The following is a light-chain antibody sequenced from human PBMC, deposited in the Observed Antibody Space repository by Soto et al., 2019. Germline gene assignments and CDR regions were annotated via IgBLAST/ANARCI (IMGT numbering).Light chain of an antibody. CDR1: PSVSSSY. CDR3: QQYGSSPERT. V-gene: IGKV3-20*01. Sequence: EIVLRQSPGTLSLSPGERATLSCRASPSVSSSYLAWYQQKPGQAPRLLIYGASSRATGIPDRFSGSGSGTDFTLTISRLEPEDFAVYYCQQYGSSPERTFGQGTKV. CDR2: GAS. J-gene: IGKJ1*01.